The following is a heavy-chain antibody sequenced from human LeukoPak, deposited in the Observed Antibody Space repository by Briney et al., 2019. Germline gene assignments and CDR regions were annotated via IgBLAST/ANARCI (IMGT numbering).Heavy chain of an antibody. CDR2: MYYSGRS. J-gene: IGHJ4*02. CDR1: GGSFSGYY. V-gene: IGHV4-59*01. D-gene: IGHD3-22*01. CDR3: ARVRGGTGGYYSLDY. Sequence: SETLSLACAVYGGSFSGYYWSWIRQPPGKGLEWIGYMYYSGRSNYNPSLKSRGTISVDTSKNQFSLKLSSVTAADTAVYYCARVRGGTGGYYSLDYWGQGTLVTVSS.